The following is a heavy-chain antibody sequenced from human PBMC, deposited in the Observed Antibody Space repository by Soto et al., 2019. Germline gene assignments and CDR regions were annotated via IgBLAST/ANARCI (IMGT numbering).Heavy chain of an antibody. CDR3: ARVVGSSGDYFDY. V-gene: IGHV4-34*01. Sequence: QVQLQQWGGGLSKPSETLSLTCAVYGGSFSGYYWSWIRQPPGKGLEWIGEINHSGSTNYNPSLKGRVTISEDTSMSHLSLMLSSVTAADTAVYYCARVVGSSGDYFDYWGQGTLVTVSS. J-gene: IGHJ4*02. CDR2: INHSGST. D-gene: IGHD3-10*01. CDR1: GGSFSGYY.